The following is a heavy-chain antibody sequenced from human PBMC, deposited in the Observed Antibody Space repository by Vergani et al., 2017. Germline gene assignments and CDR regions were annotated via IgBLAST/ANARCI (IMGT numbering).Heavy chain of an antibody. Sequence: EVQLVESGGGFVPPGGSLRLSCEASGFTVSSYSITWIRQAPGKGLEWVSYISASSRSIYYADSVKGRFTISRDNAKNSLYLQMNSLRAADTAVYYCASSTGSSSWHYYFDYWGQGTLVTVSS. D-gene: IGHD6-13*01. CDR2: ISASSRSI. CDR3: ASSTGSSSWHYYFDY. J-gene: IGHJ4*02. CDR1: GFTVSSYS. V-gene: IGHV3-48*04.